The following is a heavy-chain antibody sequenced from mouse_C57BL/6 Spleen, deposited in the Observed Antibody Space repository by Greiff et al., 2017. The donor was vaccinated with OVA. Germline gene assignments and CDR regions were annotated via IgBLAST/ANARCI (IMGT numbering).Heavy chain of an antibody. D-gene: IGHD2-3*01. J-gene: IGHJ4*01. CDR3: ARYDGSYYYAMDY. V-gene: IGHV1-77*01. CDR1: GYTFTDYY. CDR2: IGPGSGST. Sequence: VQLQQSGAELVKPGASVKISCKASGYTFTDYYINWVKQRPGQGLEWIGKIGPGSGSTYYNEKFKGKATLTADKSSNTAYMQLSSLTSEDSAVYFCARYDGSYYYAMDYWGQGTSVTVSS.